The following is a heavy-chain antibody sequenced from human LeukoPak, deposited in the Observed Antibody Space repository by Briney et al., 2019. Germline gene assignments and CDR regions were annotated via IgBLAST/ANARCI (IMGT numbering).Heavy chain of an antibody. Sequence: PGGSLRLSCAASGFTVSSNYMSWVRQAPGKGLEWVSVIYSGGSTYYADSVKGRFTISRDNSKNTLYLQMNSLRAEDTAVHYCARGYSSTWLHYWGQGTLVTVSS. V-gene: IGHV3-66*01. CDR3: ARGYSSTWLHY. D-gene: IGHD6-13*01. CDR2: IYSGGST. J-gene: IGHJ4*02. CDR1: GFTVSSNY.